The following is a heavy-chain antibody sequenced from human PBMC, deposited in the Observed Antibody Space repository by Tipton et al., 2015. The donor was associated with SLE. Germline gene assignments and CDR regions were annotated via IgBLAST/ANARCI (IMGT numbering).Heavy chain of an antibody. CDR2: VHYSGTT. CDR1: GGSISSSNYY. CDR3: ARDRDIVLEPVPIPPAFDI. J-gene: IGHJ3*02. D-gene: IGHD2-8*02. V-gene: IGHV4-39*07. Sequence: TLSLTCTVSGGSISSSNYYWGWVRQPPGKGLEWVGGVHYSGTTNDNPSLKSRVTLSVDTSKNQFSLRLNSVTAADTAVYFCARDRDIVLEPVPIPPAFDIWGQGTTVTVSS.